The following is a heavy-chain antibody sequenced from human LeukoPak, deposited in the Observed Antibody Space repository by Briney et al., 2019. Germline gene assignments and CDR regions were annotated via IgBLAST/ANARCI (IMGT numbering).Heavy chain of an antibody. CDR1: GYTFTSYY. J-gene: IGHJ4*02. D-gene: IGHD2-8*01. V-gene: IGHV1-46*01. Sequence: ASVKVSCKASGYTFTSYYMHWVRQAPGQGLEWMGIINPSGGSTSYAQKFQGRVTMTRDTSTSTVYMELSSLRSEDTAVYYCARTDCTNGVCYIPYFDYWGQGTLVTVFS. CDR2: INPSGGST. CDR3: ARTDCTNGVCYIPYFDY.